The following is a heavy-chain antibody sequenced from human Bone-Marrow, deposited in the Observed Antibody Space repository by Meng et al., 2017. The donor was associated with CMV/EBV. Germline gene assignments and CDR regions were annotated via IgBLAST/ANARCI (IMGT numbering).Heavy chain of an antibody. CDR2: IYYSGST. J-gene: IGHJ4*02. V-gene: IGHV4-59*05. CDR1: GDSISTYY. CDR3: ARSRYCSSTSCYKARVYFDY. D-gene: IGHD2-2*02. Sequence: SETLSLTCTVSGDSISTYYWSWIRQPPGKGLEWIGSIYYSGSTYYNPSLKSRVTISVDTSKNQFSLKLSSVTAADTAVYYCARSRYCSSTSCYKARVYFDYWGQGTLVTVSS.